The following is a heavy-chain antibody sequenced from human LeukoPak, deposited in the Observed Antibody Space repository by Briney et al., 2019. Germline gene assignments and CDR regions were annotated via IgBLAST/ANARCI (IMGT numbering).Heavy chain of an antibody. Sequence: GGSLRLSCAASGFTFSSYWMSWVRQAPGKGLEWVANIKQDGSEKYYVDSVKGRFTIPRDNAKNSLYLQMNSLRAEDTAVYYCARHYCGGDCYFDYWGQGTLVTVSS. J-gene: IGHJ4*02. V-gene: IGHV3-7*03. D-gene: IGHD2-21*02. CDR2: IKQDGSEK. CDR3: ARHYCGGDCYFDY. CDR1: GFTFSSYW.